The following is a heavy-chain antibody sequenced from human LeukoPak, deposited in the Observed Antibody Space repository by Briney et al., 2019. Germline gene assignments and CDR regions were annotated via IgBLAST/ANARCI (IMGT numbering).Heavy chain of an antibody. CDR1: GGSLSSSSYY. D-gene: IGHD4-17*01. V-gene: IGHV4-39*02. CDR2: IYSGST. Sequence: PSETLSLTCTVSGGSLSSSSYYWGWIRQPPGKGLEWIGSIYSGSTYYNPSLKSRVTIPVDTSKNQFSLKLSCVTAADTAVYYCARDIRRSVTDYWGQGTLVTVSS. CDR3: ARDIRRSVTDY. J-gene: IGHJ4*02.